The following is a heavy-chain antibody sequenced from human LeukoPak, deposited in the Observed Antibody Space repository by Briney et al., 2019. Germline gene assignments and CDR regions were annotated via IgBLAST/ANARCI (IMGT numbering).Heavy chain of an antibody. Sequence: GASVKVSCKASGYTFTSYGISWVRQAPGQGLEWMGRIIPIFGIANYAQKFQGRVTITADKSTSTAYMELSSLRSEDTAVYYCARDGAVAVPHFDYWGQGTLVTVSS. V-gene: IGHV1-69*04. D-gene: IGHD6-19*01. CDR1: GYTFTSYG. CDR2: IIPIFGIA. J-gene: IGHJ4*02. CDR3: ARDGAVAVPHFDY.